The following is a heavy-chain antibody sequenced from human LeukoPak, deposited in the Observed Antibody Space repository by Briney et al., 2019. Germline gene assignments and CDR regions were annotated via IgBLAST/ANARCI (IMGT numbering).Heavy chain of an antibody. CDR1: GFSFSGYS. Sequence: GGSLRLSCEASGFSFSGYSMNWVRQAPGKALEWVSSISSSSTYMFHADSVKGRFTISRDNAKNSLYLQMNSLRAENTAVYYCARGDYRPAMAGEPFDYWGQGTLVTVSS. CDR3: ARGDYRPAMAGEPFDY. D-gene: IGHD6-19*01. V-gene: IGHV3-21*01. J-gene: IGHJ4*02. CDR2: ISSSSTYM.